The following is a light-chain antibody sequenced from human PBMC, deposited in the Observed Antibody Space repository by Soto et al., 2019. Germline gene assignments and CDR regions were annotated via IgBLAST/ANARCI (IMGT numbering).Light chain of an antibody. J-gene: IGKJ2*01. CDR1: QSVGSN. CDR2: GAS. CDR3: HQYNSWPQT. V-gene: IGKV3-15*01. Sequence: EMVMTQSPATLSVSPGQRATLSCSAGQSVGSNLAWYQQKPGQPPSPLLYGASTRATGVPARFSGSGSGTEFTLTISSLQSEDFAVYYCHQYNSWPQTFGQGTKLAIK.